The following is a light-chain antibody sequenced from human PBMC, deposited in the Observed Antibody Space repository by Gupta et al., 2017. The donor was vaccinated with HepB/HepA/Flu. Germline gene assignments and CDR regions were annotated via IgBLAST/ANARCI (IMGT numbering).Light chain of an antibody. Sequence: SYDLTQPPSVSVSPGQTASITCSGDKLGDKYACWYQQQPGQSPVLVIYQDNKRPSGIPGRFSGSNSGNTATLTISGTQAMEEADYYGQAWDSSTPWVFGGGTKLTVL. CDR3: QAWDSSTPWV. CDR2: QDN. CDR1: KLGDKY. J-gene: IGLJ3*02. V-gene: IGLV3-1*01.